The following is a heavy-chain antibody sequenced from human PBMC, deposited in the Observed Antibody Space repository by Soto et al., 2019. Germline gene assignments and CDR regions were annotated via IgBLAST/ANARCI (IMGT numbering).Heavy chain of an antibody. CDR2: ISGSGGST. D-gene: IGHD3-9*01. CDR1: GFTLSSYA. Sequence: EVQLLESGGGLVQPGGSLRLSCAASGFTLSSYAMSWVRQAPGKGLEWVSAISGSGGSTYYADSVKGRFTISRDNSKNTLYLQMNSLRAEDTAVYYCAKDYDILTGYYPYFDYWGQGTLVTVSS. CDR3: AKDYDILTGYYPYFDY. J-gene: IGHJ4*02. V-gene: IGHV3-23*01.